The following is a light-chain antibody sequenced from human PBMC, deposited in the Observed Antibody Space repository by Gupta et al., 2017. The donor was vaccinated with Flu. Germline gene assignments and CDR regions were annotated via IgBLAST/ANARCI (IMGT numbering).Light chain of an antibody. Sequence: STLSASVGDRVTITCRASQSISSWLAWYQQKPGKAPKLLIYKASSLESGVPSRFSGSGSGTEFTLTISSLQPDDFATYYCQQYNSYSLITFGQGTRLEIK. V-gene: IGKV1-5*03. J-gene: IGKJ5*01. CDR2: KAS. CDR3: QQYNSYSLIT. CDR1: QSISSW.